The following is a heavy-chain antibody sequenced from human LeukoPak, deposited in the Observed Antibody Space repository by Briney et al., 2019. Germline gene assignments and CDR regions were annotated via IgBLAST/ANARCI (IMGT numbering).Heavy chain of an antibody. CDR3: AFIGESTTGTTISEHNWFDP. CDR2: INPNSGGT. Sequence: ASVKVSCKASGGTFSSYAISWVRQAAGQGVEWMGWINPNSGGTNYAQKFQGRVTMARDTSISTAYMELSRLRSDDTAVYYCAFIGESTTGTTISEHNWFDPWGQGTLVTVSS. D-gene: IGHD1-1*01. J-gene: IGHJ5*02. CDR1: GGTFSSYA. V-gene: IGHV1-2*02.